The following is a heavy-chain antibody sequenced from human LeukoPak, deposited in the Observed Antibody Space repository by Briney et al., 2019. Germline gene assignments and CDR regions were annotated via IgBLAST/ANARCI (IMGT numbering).Heavy chain of an antibody. CDR1: GGSISSSSYY. V-gene: IGHV4-39*02. Sequence: PSETLSLTCTVSGGSISSSSYYWGWIRQPPGKGLEWIGSIYYSGSTYYNPSLKSRVTISVDTSKNHFSLRLSSVTAADTAVYYCASFRRGFGELSKYYSYYYMDVWGNGTTVTISS. D-gene: IGHD3-10*01. CDR3: ASFRRGFGELSKYYSYYYMDV. J-gene: IGHJ6*03. CDR2: IYYSGST.